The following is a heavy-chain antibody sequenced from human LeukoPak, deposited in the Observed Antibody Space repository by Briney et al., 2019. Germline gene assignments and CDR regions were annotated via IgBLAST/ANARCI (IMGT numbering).Heavy chain of an antibody. CDR1: GFTFSSYS. CDR2: ISSSSSYI. V-gene: IGHV3-21*01. J-gene: IGHJ6*02. Sequence: GGSLRLSCAASGFTFSSYSMNWVRQAPGEGLEWVSSISSSSSYIYYADSVKGRFTISRDNAKNSLYLQMNSLRAEDTAVYYCARESCSGGSCYSESYYYYGMDVWGQGTTVTVSS. CDR3: ARESCSGGSCYSESYYYYGMDV. D-gene: IGHD2-15*01.